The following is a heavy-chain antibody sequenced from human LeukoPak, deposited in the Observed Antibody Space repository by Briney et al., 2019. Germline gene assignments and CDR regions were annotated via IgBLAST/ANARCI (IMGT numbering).Heavy chain of an antibody. V-gene: IGHV3-53*01. D-gene: IGHD3-22*01. CDR1: GFTVSSNY. Sequence: GGSLRLSCAASGFTVSSNYMSWVRQAPGKGLEWVSVIYSGGSTYYADSVKGRFTISRDNSKNTLYLQMHSLRAKDTAVYYCARDVGYYYDGSGAYWGQGTLVTVSS. CDR2: IYSGGST. J-gene: IGHJ4*02. CDR3: ARDVGYYYDGSGAY.